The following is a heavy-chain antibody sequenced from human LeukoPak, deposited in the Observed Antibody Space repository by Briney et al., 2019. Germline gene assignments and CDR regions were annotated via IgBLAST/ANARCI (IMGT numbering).Heavy chain of an antibody. J-gene: IGHJ4*02. D-gene: IGHD6-19*01. CDR1: GFTFSSYS. V-gene: IGHV3-21*01. CDR3: ARDSSGWPRPGDY. CDR2: ISSSSYI. Sequence: GGSLRLSCAASGFTFSSYSMNWVRQAPGKGLEWVSSISSSSYIYYADSVKGRFTISRDNAKNSLYLQMNSLRAEDTAVYYCARDSSGWPRPGDYWGQGTLVTVSS.